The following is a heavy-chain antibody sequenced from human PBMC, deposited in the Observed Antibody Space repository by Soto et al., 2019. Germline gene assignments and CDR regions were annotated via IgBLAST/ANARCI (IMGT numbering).Heavy chain of an antibody. CDR2: ISYSGST. CDR1: GGSISSSYY. V-gene: IGHV4-39*01. J-gene: IGHJ4*02. Sequence: SETLSLTCTVSGGSISSSYYWGWIRQPPGKGLEWTGSISYSGSTYYNPSLKSRVTISVDTSKNQFSLKLSSVTAADTAVYFCARLHESRYCSAGSCIDYWGQGTLVTVSS. D-gene: IGHD2-15*01. CDR3: ARLHESRYCSAGSCIDY.